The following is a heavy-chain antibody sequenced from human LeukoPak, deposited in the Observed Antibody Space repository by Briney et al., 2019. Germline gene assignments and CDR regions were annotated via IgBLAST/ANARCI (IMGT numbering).Heavy chain of an antibody. V-gene: IGHV4-59*11. CDR3: ARLVWLGESPGSWFDS. J-gene: IGHJ5*01. CDR1: GGSITNHF. D-gene: IGHD3-10*01. CDR2: IHYSGST. Sequence: SETLSLTCSVSGGSITNHFWSWIRQPPGKGLEWIGYIHYSGSTNYNPSLKSRVTISPDTSKNQLFLKLNSVTAADTAVYYCARLVWLGESPGSWFDSWGQGTLVTVSS.